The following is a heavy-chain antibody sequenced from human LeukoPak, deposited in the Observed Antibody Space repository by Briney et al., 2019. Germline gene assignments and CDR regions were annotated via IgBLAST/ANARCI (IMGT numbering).Heavy chain of an antibody. D-gene: IGHD3-3*01. V-gene: IGHV4-34*01. J-gene: IGHJ6*02. CDR1: GGSISSYY. Sequence: SETLSLTCTVSGGSISSYYWSWIRQPPGKGLEWIGEINHSGSTNYNPSLKSRVTISVDTSKNQFSLKLSSVTAADTAVYYCASRWSGYFTHYYYGMDVWGQGTTVTVSS. CDR2: INHSGST. CDR3: ASRWSGYFTHYYYGMDV.